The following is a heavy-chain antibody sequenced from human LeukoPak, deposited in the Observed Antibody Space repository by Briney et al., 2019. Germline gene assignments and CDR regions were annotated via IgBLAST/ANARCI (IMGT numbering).Heavy chain of an antibody. V-gene: IGHV4-38-2*02. CDR2: IYHSGST. CDR1: GYSISSGYY. CDR3: ARGQEGICSGGSCYVDY. D-gene: IGHD2-15*01. Sequence: KPSETLSLTCTVSGYSISSGYYWGWIRQPPGKGLEWIGSIYHSGSTYYNPSLKSRVTISVDTSKNQFSLKLSSVTAADTAVYYCARGQEGICSGGSCYVDYWGQGTLVTVSS. J-gene: IGHJ4*02.